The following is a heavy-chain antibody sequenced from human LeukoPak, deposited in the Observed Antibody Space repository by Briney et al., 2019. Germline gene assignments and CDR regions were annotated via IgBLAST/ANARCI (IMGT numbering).Heavy chain of an antibody. V-gene: IGHV3-21*01. D-gene: IGHD6-13*01. J-gene: IGHJ4*02. Sequence: GGSLRLSCAASGFTFGSYSMNWVRQAPGKGLEWVSSISSRSSYIYYADSVKGRFTISRDDAKNSLNLQMNSLRAEDTAVYYCARVLAAAGTLHFDHWGQGVLVSVSS. CDR2: ISSRSSYI. CDR1: GFTFGSYS. CDR3: ARVLAAAGTLHFDH.